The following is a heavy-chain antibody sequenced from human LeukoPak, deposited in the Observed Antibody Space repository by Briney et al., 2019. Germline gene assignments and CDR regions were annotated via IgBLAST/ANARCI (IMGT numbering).Heavy chain of an antibody. CDR1: GGSFSGYY. V-gene: IGHV4-34*01. Sequence: SETLSLTCAVYGGSFSGYYWSWIRQPPGKGLEWIGEINHSGSTNYNPSLKSRVTISVDTSKNQFSLKLSSVTAADTAVYYCARGLKYNWNYALDYWGQGTLVTVSS. J-gene: IGHJ4*02. CDR3: ARGLKYNWNYALDY. CDR2: INHSGST. D-gene: IGHD1-7*01.